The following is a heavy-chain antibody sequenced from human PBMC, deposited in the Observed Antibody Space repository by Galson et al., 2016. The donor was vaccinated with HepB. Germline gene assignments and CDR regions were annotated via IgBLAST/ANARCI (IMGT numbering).Heavy chain of an antibody. CDR1: GFTFNSYG. V-gene: IGHV3-33*01. J-gene: IGHJ4*02. CDR2: IWYDGSKI. CDR3: ARQRLRWFSYLDS. D-gene: IGHD4-23*01. Sequence: SLRLSCAASGFTFNSYGMHWVRQSPGKGLECVALIWYDGSKISYADSVKGRFTISRDDPKNTLNLQMNSLKPEDTGIYYCARQRLRWFSYLDSWGQGALVTVSS.